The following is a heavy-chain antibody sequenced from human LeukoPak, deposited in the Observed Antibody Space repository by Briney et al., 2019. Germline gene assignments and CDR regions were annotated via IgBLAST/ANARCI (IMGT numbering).Heavy chain of an antibody. CDR2: ISSSSTTI. J-gene: IGHJ4*02. Sequence: HTGGSLRLSCAASGFTTVSYTMNWVRQAPGKGLEWVSSISSSSTTIYYADSVKGRFTISRDNAKNSLYLQMNSLRDEDTAVYYCARLAVWGSYPLFDYWGQGTLVTVSS. CDR1: GFTTVSYT. V-gene: IGHV3-48*02. D-gene: IGHD3-16*02. CDR3: ARLAVWGSYPLFDY.